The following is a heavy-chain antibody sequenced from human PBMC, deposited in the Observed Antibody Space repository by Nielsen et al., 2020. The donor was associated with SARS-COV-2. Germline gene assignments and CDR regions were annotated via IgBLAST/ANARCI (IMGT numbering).Heavy chain of an antibody. D-gene: IGHD6-13*01. CDR1: GGSFSGYY. CDR3: ARGSRIAAAGDTYYYYGMDV. V-gene: IGHV4-34*01. CDR2: INHSGST. Sequence: SETLSLTCAVYGGSFSGYYWSWIRQPPGKGLEWIGEINHSGSTNYNPSLKSRVTISVDTSKNQFSLKLSSVTAADTAVYYCARGSRIAAAGDTYYYYGMDVWGQGTTVTVSS. J-gene: IGHJ6*02.